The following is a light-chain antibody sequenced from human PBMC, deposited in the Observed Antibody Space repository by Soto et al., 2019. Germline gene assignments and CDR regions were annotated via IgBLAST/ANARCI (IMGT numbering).Light chain of an antibody. V-gene: IGKV3-20*01. Sequence: IVFTKSPGTLSLSPGAGATVSSRVSQSINCKSLVWYQRKFGQAPRLLIYNTATRGTGSPDKFSGSGSGTDFTLSIIRLEPDEFSAEYCQQYCSTPPWTFGQGTKVDIK. CDR1: QSINCKS. CDR2: NTA. J-gene: IGKJ1*01. CDR3: QQYCSTPPWT.